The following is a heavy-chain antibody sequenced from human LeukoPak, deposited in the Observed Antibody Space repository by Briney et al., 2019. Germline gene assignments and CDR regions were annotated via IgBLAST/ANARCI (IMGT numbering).Heavy chain of an antibody. V-gene: IGHV1-2*02. CDR3: ARVSDSTGYFYWYFAL. CDR1: GYTFNVYY. J-gene: IGHJ2*01. CDR2: INPNSGDA. D-gene: IGHD3-22*01. Sequence: ASVTVSYKASGYTFNVYYMHWVRQAPGQGREWMGWINPNSGDASYAQQFQGRVTMTRYTSISTDYMELSNLRSADTAVYYCARVSDSTGYFYWYFALWGRGTLVTVSS.